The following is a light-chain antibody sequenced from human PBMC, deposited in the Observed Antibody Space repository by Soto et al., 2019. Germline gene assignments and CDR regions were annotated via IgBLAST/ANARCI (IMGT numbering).Light chain of an antibody. CDR3: QQYNSYRT. V-gene: IGKV1-5*03. Sequence: DIQMTPSPSTLSASLGDNVPITGRASQSISSWLAWYQQKPGKAPKLLIYKASSLESGVPSRFSGSGSGTEFTLTISRLQPDDFATYYCQQYNSYRTFGQGTKVDIK. J-gene: IGKJ1*01. CDR1: QSISSW. CDR2: KAS.